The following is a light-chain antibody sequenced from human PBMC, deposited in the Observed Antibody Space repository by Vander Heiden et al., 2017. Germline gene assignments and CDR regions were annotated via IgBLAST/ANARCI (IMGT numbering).Light chain of an antibody. Sequence: EIVLTQSPGALSLSPGDRATLSCRASQTVSENSLAWYQQKPGQAPRLLIFGASSRPTGLPDRFRGSGSGTDFTLTISRLEPEDFAVYYCQQYATSPFTFGPGTKVDI. CDR1: QTVSENS. CDR3: QQYATSPFT. V-gene: IGKV3-20*01. J-gene: IGKJ3*01. CDR2: GAS.